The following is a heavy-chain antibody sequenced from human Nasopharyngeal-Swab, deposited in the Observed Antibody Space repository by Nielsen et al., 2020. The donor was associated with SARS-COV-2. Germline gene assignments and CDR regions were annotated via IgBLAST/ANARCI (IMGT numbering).Heavy chain of an antibody. CDR2: ISYDGSNK. J-gene: IGHJ4*02. D-gene: IGHD1-26*01. CDR1: GFTFSSYG. CDR3: AKGGSLSGSWD. Sequence: GESLKISCAASGFTFSSYGMHWVRQAPGKGLEWVAVISYDGSNKYYADSVKGRFIISRDNSKNTLFLQMSSLRDEDTAVYYCAKGGSLSGSWDWGQGTLVTVSS. V-gene: IGHV3-30*18.